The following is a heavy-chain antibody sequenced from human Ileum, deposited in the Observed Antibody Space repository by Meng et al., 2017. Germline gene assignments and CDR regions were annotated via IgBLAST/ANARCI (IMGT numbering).Heavy chain of an antibody. D-gene: IGHD3-22*01. V-gene: IGHV4-31*03. CDR3: ARGVVTYYDSSTLTWFDP. Sequence: QGQLQASGPGLVHPSQPLSLTCTVSGGSISGGHYFWSWIRQHPEKGLEWIGYIYHSGVTYYSPSLKSRLTISVDTSKNQFSLKLSSVTAADTAIYYCARGVVTYYDSSTLTWFDPWGQGALVTVSS. CDR1: GGSISGGHYF. CDR2: IYHSGVT. J-gene: IGHJ5*02.